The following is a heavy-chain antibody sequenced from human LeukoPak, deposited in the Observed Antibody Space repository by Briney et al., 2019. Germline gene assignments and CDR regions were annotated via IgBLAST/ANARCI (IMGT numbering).Heavy chain of an antibody. CDR2: IYSGGST. J-gene: IGHJ4*02. Sequence: GGSLRLSCAASGFTVSSNYMSWVRQAPGKGLEWVSVIYSGGSTYYADSVKGRFTISRHNSKNTLYLQMNSLRAEDTAVYYCARGGTMVRAVGPPDYWGQGTLVTVSS. D-gene: IGHD3-10*01. CDR1: GFTVSSNY. V-gene: IGHV3-53*04. CDR3: ARGGTMVRAVGPPDY.